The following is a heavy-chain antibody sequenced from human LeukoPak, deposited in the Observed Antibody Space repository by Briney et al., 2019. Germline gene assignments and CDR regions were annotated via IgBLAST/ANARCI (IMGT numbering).Heavy chain of an antibody. CDR3: ARYDSSGYYPNYYYGMDV. V-gene: IGHV1-8*01. J-gene: IGHJ6*02. Sequence: ASVKVSCKASGYTFTSYDINWVRPATGQGLEWMGWMNPNSGNTGYAQKFQGRVTMTRNTSISTAYMELSSLRSEDTAVYYCARYDSSGYYPNYYYGMDVWGQGTTVTVSS. CDR1: GYTFTSYD. D-gene: IGHD3-22*01. CDR2: MNPNSGNT.